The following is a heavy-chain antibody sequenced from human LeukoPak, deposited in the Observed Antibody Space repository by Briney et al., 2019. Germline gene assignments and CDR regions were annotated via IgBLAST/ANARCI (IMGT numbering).Heavy chain of an antibody. Sequence: ASMKVSCKASGYTFTGYYMHWVRQAPGQGLEWMGWVNPSSGGTNYAQKFQGRVTMTRDTSISTAYMELSRLRSDDTAVYYCAREQAGGDLSFDSWGQGTLVTVAS. CDR3: AREQAGGDLSFDS. J-gene: IGHJ4*02. D-gene: IGHD3-16*01. CDR2: VNPSSGGT. CDR1: GYTFTGYY. V-gene: IGHV1-2*02.